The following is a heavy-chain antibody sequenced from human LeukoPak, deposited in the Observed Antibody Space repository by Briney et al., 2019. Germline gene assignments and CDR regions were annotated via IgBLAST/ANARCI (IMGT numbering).Heavy chain of an antibody. V-gene: IGHV3-23*01. J-gene: IGHJ6*02. Sequence: TGGSLRLSCAASGFIFTNYAMSWVRQAPGKGPEWVAAISGGGGSTSYADSVKGRFTISTDTSKNTVYLQMNSLRAEDTAIYYCAKCGSGPSPLYYGMDVWGRGTTVTVSS. D-gene: IGHD3-10*01. CDR3: AKCGSGPSPLYYGMDV. CDR2: ISGGGGST. CDR1: GFIFTNYA.